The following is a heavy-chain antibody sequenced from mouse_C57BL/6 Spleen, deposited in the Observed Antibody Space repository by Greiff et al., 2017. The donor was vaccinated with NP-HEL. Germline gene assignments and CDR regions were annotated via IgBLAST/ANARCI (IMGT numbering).Heavy chain of an antibody. CDR2: ISDGGSYT. J-gene: IGHJ3*01. V-gene: IGHV5-4*01. CDR1: GFTFSSYA. CDR3: ARDQLGAY. D-gene: IGHD4-1*02. Sequence: EVKLVESGGGLVKPGGSLKLSCAASGFTFSSYAMSWVRQTPEKRLEWVATISDGGSYTYYPDNVKGRFTISRDNAKNNLYLQMSHLKSEDTAMYYCARDQLGAYWGQGTLVTVSA.